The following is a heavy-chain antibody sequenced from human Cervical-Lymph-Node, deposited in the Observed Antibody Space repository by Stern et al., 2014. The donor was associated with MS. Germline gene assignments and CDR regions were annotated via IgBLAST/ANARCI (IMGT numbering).Heavy chain of an antibody. D-gene: IGHD1-26*01. CDR1: GFTFSSYG. Sequence: VQLVESGGGVVQPGRSLRLSCEASGFTFSSYGMHWVRQAPGKGLEWAAVISHDGSTKYYEEHVQGRFTITRDNSKNTLYRQMNSLRAEDTAVYYCAKTSGLVGATNYFDYWGQGTLVTVSS. CDR3: AKTSGLVGATNYFDY. J-gene: IGHJ4*02. V-gene: IGHV3-30*18. CDR2: ISHDGSTK.